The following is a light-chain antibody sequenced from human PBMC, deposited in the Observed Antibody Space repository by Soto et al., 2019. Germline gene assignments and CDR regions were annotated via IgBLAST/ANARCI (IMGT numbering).Light chain of an antibody. CDR3: QQRSNWPLT. V-gene: IGKV3-11*02. Sequence: EIVLTQSPATLSLSPGERSTLSCRASQSIGSYLAWYQQKPGQAPRLLIYDASNRATGIPARFSGSGSGRDFTLTINSLEPEDFAVYYCQQRSNWPLTFGGGTTGDIK. CDR2: DAS. CDR1: QSIGSY. J-gene: IGKJ4*01.